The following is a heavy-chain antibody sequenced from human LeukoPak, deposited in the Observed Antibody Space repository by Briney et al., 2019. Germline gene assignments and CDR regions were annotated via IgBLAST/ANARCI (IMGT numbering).Heavy chain of an antibody. CDR2: ISGSGGSI. Sequence: GGSLRLSCAASGFTFSSYAMSWVRQAPGKGLEWVSAISGSGGSIYYADSVKGRFTISRDNSKNTLYLQMNSLRAEDTAVYYCAKLSELELRQPFDYWGQGTLVTVSS. CDR1: GFTFSSYA. V-gene: IGHV3-23*01. CDR3: AKLSELELRQPFDY. J-gene: IGHJ4*02. D-gene: IGHD1-7*01.